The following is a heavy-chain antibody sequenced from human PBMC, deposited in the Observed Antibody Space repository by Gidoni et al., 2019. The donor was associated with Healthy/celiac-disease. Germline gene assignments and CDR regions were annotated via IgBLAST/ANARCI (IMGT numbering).Heavy chain of an antibody. Sequence: QLQLQESGSGLVKPSQTLSLTCAVSGGSISSGGYSWSWIRQPPGKGLEWIGYIYHSGSTYYNPSLKSRVTISVDRSKNQFSLKLSSVTAADTAVYYCARVVARYGDYVGYFDYWGQGTLVTVSS. J-gene: IGHJ4*02. D-gene: IGHD4-17*01. CDR1: GGSISSGGYS. V-gene: IGHV4-30-2*01. CDR2: IYHSGST. CDR3: ARVVARYGDYVGYFDY.